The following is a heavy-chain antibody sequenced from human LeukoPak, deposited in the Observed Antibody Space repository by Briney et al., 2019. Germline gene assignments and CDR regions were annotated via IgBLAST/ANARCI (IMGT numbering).Heavy chain of an antibody. Sequence: GSLRLSCAASGFTFSSYEMNWVRQAPGKGLEWVSYISSSGSTIYYADSVKGRFTISRDNAKNSLYLQMNSLRAEDTAVYYCAREGSGSYYNPNWFDPWGQGTLVTVSS. CDR2: ISSSGSTI. CDR1: GFTFSSYE. V-gene: IGHV3-48*03. CDR3: AREGSGSYYNPNWFDP. J-gene: IGHJ5*02. D-gene: IGHD3-10*01.